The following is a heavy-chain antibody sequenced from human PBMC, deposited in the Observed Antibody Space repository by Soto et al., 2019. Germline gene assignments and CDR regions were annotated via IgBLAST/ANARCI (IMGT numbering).Heavy chain of an antibody. Sequence: QEQLQQWGAGLLNPSETLSLTCAVYDGSFRGYYWSWFRQSPGKGLEWIGEINHRGSTKYNPSLKSRVTISVDTSKNQFSLKLSSVTAADTAMYYCARSGDYAWFDPWGQGTLVTVSS. D-gene: IGHD2-21*02. CDR1: DGSFRGYY. CDR2: INHRGST. V-gene: IGHV4-34*01. CDR3: ARSGDYAWFDP. J-gene: IGHJ5*02.